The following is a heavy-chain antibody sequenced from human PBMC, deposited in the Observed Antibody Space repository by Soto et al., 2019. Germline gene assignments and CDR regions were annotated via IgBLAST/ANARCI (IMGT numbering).Heavy chain of an antibody. CDR1: GGSISSYY. Sequence: SETLSLTCTVSGGSISSYYWSWIRQPPGKGLEWIGYISYSGSTDYSPSLKSRVTISVDTSKNHFSLKLSSVTAADTAVYYCARAGYSGYDYFDYWGQGTLVTVSS. D-gene: IGHD5-12*01. CDR3: ARAGYSGYDYFDY. V-gene: IGHV4-59*01. CDR2: ISYSGST. J-gene: IGHJ4*02.